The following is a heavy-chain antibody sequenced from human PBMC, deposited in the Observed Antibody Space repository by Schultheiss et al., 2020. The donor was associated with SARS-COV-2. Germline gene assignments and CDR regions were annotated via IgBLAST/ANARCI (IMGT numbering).Heavy chain of an antibody. CDR3: AREGASVATRRDY. D-gene: IGHD4-23*01. Sequence: SETLSLTCTVSGGSISNYFWNWIRQPAGKGLECIGRLYTSGSTHKNPSLKSRVTISVDTSKNQFSLKLSSVTAEDTAVYYCAREGASVATRRDYWGQGTLVTVSS. V-gene: IGHV4-4*07. J-gene: IGHJ4*02. CDR1: GGSISNYF. CDR2: LYTSGST.